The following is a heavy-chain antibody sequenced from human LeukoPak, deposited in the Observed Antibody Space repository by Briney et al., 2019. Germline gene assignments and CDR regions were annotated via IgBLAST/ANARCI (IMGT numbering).Heavy chain of an antibody. CDR3: ARTNLWFGELDAFDI. CDR2: IYPDDSNT. V-gene: IGHV5-51*03. J-gene: IGHJ3*02. Sequence: GESLKISCKGSGYSFSNYWIAWVRQMPGKGLEWMGIIYPDDSNTRYSPSFQGQVTISADKSISIASLQWSSLKASDTAMYYCARTNLWFGELDAFDIWGQGTLVTLSS. D-gene: IGHD3-10*01. CDR1: GYSFSNYW.